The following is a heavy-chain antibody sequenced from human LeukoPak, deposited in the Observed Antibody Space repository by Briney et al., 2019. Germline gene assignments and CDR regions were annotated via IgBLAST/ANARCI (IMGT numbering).Heavy chain of an antibody. CDR3: AKDRRGGSYYAATLDI. CDR1: GFNFSSYA. V-gene: IGHV3-23*01. Sequence: PGGSLRLSCAASGFNFSSYAMSWVRRAPGKGLEWVSGISDSGDITYYADSVKGRFTISRDNSKNTLYVQMNSLRVEDTAVYYCAKDRRGGSYYAATLDIWGQGTMVTVSS. J-gene: IGHJ3*02. D-gene: IGHD1-26*01. CDR2: ISDSGDIT.